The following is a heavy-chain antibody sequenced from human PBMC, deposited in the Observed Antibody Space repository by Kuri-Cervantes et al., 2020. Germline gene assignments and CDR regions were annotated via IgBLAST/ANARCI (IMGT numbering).Heavy chain of an antibody. CDR3: AKDIQEQLTPYYYMDV. CDR2: ISWNSGSI. Sequence: GGSLRLFCAASGFTFDDYAMHWVRQAPGKGLEWVSGISWNSGSIGYADSVKGRFTISRDNAKNSLYLQMNSLRAEDTALYYCAKDIQEQLTPYYYMDVWSKGTTVTVSS. J-gene: IGHJ6*03. CDR1: GFTFDDYA. V-gene: IGHV3-9*01. D-gene: IGHD6-13*01.